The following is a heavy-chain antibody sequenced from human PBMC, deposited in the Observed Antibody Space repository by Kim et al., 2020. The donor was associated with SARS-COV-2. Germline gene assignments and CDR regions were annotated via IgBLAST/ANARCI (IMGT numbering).Heavy chain of an antibody. D-gene: IGHD3-22*01. CDR1: GGSISSSSYY. CDR2: IYYSGST. CDR3: ARRVVIHWYFDL. V-gene: IGHV4-39*01. Sequence: SETLSLTCTVSGGSISSSSYYWGWIRQPPGKGLEWIGSIYYSGSTYYNPSLKSRVTISVDTSKNQFSLKLSSVTAADTAGYYCARRVVIHWYFDLWGRGTLVTLSS. J-gene: IGHJ2*01.